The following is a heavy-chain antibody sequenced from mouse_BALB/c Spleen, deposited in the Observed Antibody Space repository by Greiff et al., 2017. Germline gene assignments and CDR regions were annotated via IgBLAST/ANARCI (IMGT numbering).Heavy chain of an antibody. J-gene: IGHJ3*01. D-gene: IGHD3-2*01. CDR3: ARDSSGPWFAY. V-gene: IGHV1S26*01. CDR2: INPSSGYT. CDR1: GYSFTSYW. Sequence: QVQLQQPGAELVRPGASVKLSCKASGYSFTSYWMNWVKQRPGQGLEWIGYINPSSGYTNYNQKFKDKATLTADKSSSTAYMQLSSLTSEDSAVYYCARDSSGPWFAYWGQGTLVTVSA.